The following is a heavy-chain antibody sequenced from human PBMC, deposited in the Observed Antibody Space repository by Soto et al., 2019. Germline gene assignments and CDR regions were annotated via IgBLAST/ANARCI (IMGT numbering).Heavy chain of an antibody. CDR1: GGTFSSYT. J-gene: IGHJ6*03. Sequence: QVQLVQSGAEVKKPGSSVKVSCKASGGTFSSYTISWVRQAPGQGLEWMGRIIPILGIANYAQKFQGRVTITADKSTSTAYMELSSLRSEDTAVYYCAKTYGDDGYYYYYMDVWGKGTTVTVSS. V-gene: IGHV1-69*02. CDR3: AKTYGDDGYYYYYMDV. CDR2: IIPILGIA. D-gene: IGHD4-17*01.